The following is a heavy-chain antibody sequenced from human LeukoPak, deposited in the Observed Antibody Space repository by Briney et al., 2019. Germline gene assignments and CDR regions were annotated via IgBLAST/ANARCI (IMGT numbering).Heavy chain of an antibody. CDR3: ARVPRIAAAGNNWFDP. D-gene: IGHD6-13*01. CDR2: ISAYNGNT. Sequence: ASVKVSCKASGYTFTSYGISWVRQAPGQGLEWMGWISAYNGNTNYAQKLQGRVTMTTDTSTSTAYMELRSLRSDDTAVYYCARVPRIAAAGNNWFDPWGQGTLVTVSS. CDR1: GYTFTSYG. J-gene: IGHJ5*02. V-gene: IGHV1-18*01.